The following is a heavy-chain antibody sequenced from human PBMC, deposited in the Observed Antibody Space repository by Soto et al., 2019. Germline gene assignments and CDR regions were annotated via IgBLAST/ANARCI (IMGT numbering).Heavy chain of an antibody. CDR2: IIPILGIA. V-gene: IGHV1-69*02. CDR1: GGTFSSYT. CDR3: ARGPSRDILTGYYSPNDAFDI. J-gene: IGHJ3*02. Sequence: ASVKVSCKASGGTFSSYTISWVRQAPGQGLEWMGRIIPILGIANYAQKFQGRVTITADKSTSTAYMELSSLRSEDTAVYYCARGPSRDILTGYYSPNDAFDIWGQGTMVTVSS. D-gene: IGHD3-9*01.